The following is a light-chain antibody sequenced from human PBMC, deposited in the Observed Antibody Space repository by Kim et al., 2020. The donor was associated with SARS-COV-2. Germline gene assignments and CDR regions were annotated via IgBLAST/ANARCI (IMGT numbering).Light chain of an antibody. V-gene: IGKV1-5*03. Sequence: DIQMTQSPSTLSASVGDRVTITCRASQTVNNWLAWYQQKPGKAPKLLIYKASTLQSGVPSRFSGRGSGTQFTLTISSLQPDDFATYYYQCYDRYWTFGQGTKVDIK. CDR1: QTVNNW. J-gene: IGKJ1*01. CDR3: QCYDRYWT. CDR2: KAS.